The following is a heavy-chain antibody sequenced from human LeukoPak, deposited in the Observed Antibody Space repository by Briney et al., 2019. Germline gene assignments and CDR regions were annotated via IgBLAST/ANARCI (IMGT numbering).Heavy chain of an antibody. D-gene: IGHD3-3*01. J-gene: IGHJ3*02. CDR1: GFTFSSYE. CDR2: ISSSGSTI. Sequence: GGSLRLSCAASGFTFSSYEMNWVRQAPGXGLEWVSYISSSGSTIYYADSVKGRFTISRDNAKNSLYLQMNSLRAEDTAVYYCARDKRTIFGVNDKGAFDIWGQGTMVTVSS. V-gene: IGHV3-48*03. CDR3: ARDKRTIFGVNDKGAFDI.